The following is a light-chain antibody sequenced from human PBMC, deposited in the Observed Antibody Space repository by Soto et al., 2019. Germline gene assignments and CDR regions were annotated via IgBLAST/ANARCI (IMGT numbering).Light chain of an antibody. CDR1: QTIIGY. Sequence: DIQLTQTPSSLSASVGDIVTITCRASQTIIGYLNWYQQKDGKTPELLIYAASYPGNGVLASFSVSGSGTYSTLNISSLQPEDLATYYGQQSYPTPRTFGGGTKV. J-gene: IGKJ4*01. CDR2: AAS. V-gene: IGKV1-39*01. CDR3: QQSYPTPRT.